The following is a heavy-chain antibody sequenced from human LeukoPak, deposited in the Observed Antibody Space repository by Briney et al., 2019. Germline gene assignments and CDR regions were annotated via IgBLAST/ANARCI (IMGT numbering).Heavy chain of an antibody. CDR3: ARDYYGMDV. Sequence: ASVKVSCKASGYTLTDYWMHWVRPAPGQGLEWMGWINPKRGDTDYAQKFQGRVSMTRDTSISTAYMELNRLTSDDTAVYYCARDYYGMDVSGQGTTVTVSS. V-gene: IGHV1-2*02. CDR1: GYTLTDYW. CDR2: INPKRGDT. J-gene: IGHJ6*02.